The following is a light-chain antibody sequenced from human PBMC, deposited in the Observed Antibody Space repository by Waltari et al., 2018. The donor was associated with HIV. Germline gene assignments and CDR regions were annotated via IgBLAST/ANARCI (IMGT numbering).Light chain of an antibody. J-gene: IGKJ5*01. CDR1: QAISNN. V-gene: IGKV1-27*01. CDR3: QNYNSAPPT. Sequence: DIQMTQPPSSLSASVGDRVTITCRVSQAISNNLAWYQQKPGKVPKLLIYGASTLQSGVPSRFSGSGSGTDFTLTISSLQPDDVATYYCQNYNSAPPTFGQGTRLDIK. CDR2: GAS.